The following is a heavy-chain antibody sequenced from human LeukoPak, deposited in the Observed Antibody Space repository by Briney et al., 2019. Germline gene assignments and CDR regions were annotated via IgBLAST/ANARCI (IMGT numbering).Heavy chain of an antibody. CDR2: INSYNGNT. CDR3: ARGAGGASSENWFDP. V-gene: IGHV1-18*01. D-gene: IGHD1-26*01. Sequence: ASVKVSCKASGYTFTTYGIFWVRQAPGQGLEWMGWINSYNGNTKYAQKFQGRVTMTTDTSTRTAYMELRSPRSDHPAIYYRARGAGGASSENWFDPWGQGTLVTVSS. J-gene: IGHJ5*02. CDR1: GYTFTTYG.